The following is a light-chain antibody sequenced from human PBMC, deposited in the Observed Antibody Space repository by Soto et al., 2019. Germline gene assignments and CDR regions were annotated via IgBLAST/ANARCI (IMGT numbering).Light chain of an antibody. J-gene: IGKJ2*01. V-gene: IGKV1-5*01. CDR3: QPYNSYPRT. Sequence: DIQMTQSPSTLSASVGDRVTITCRASQSISSWLAWYQQKPGKAPKLLIYDASSLESGVPSRFSGSGSGTEFTLTSSSLQPDDFATYYCQPYNSYPRTFGQGTKLDIK. CDR2: DAS. CDR1: QSISSW.